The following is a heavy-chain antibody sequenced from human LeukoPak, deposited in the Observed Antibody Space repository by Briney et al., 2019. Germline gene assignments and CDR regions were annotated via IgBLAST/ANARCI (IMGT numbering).Heavy chain of an antibody. V-gene: IGHV1-18*01. CDR3: ARDTMYGSSWYGPGYWFDP. CDR2: ISAYNGNT. CDR1: GYTFTSYG. D-gene: IGHD6-13*01. J-gene: IGHJ5*02. Sequence: ASVKVSCKASGYTFTSYGISWVQQAPGQGLEWMGWISAYNGNTNYAQKLQGRVTMTTDTSTSTAYMELRSLRSDDTAVYYCARDTMYGSSWYGPGYWFDPGAREPWSPSPQ.